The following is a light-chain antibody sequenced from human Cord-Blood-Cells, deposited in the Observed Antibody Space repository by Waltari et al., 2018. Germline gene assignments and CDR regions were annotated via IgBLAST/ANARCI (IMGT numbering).Light chain of an antibody. CDR1: RSAVGGYNY. V-gene: IGLV2-11*01. J-gene: IGLJ2*01. CDR2: DVS. CDR3: CSYAGSYPVV. Sequence: QSALTPPRSVSGSPGQSVTISCTGTRSAVGGYNYVHWYQQHTGKAPKLMIYDVSKRPSGVPDRFSGSKSGNTASLTISGLQAEDEADYYCCSYAGSYPVVFGGGTKLTVL.